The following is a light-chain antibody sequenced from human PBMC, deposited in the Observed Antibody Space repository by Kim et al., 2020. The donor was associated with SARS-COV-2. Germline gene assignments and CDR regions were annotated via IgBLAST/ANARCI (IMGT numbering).Light chain of an antibody. CDR3: QYCGTSRT. CDR2: GAS. CDR1: QSFTSTY. J-gene: IGKJ1*01. V-gene: IGKV3-20*01. Sequence: LSPGERATLSCRASQSFTSTYLAWYQQKPGQTPRLLIYGASRRAPGIPDRFSGSGSGTDFTLTISRLEPEDFAVYYCQYCGTSRTFGQGTKVDIK.